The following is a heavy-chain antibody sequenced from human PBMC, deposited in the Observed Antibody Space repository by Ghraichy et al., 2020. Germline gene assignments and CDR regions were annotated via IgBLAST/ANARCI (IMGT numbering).Heavy chain of an antibody. CDR3: ARDRATVTYMSWWFDP. Sequence: SVKVSCKASGGTFSSYAISWVRQAPGQGLEWMGGIIPIFGTANYAQKFQGRVTITADESTSTAYMELSSLRSEDTAVYYCARDRATVTYMSWWFDPWGQGTLVTVSS. CDR1: GGTFSSYA. J-gene: IGHJ5*02. D-gene: IGHD4-17*01. CDR2: IIPIFGTA. V-gene: IGHV1-69*13.